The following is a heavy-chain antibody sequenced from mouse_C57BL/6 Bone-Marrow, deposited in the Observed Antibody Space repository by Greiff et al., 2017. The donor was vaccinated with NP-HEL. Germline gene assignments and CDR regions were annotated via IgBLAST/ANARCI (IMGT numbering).Heavy chain of an antibody. D-gene: IGHD1-1*01. CDR3: ARPYYYGSSYNYAMDY. J-gene: IGHJ4*01. Sequence: VKLQQPGAELVKPGASVKLSCKASGYTFTSYWMHWVKQRPGRGLEWIGRIDPNSGGTKYNEKFKSKATLTVDKPSSTAYMQLSSLTSEDSAVYYGARPYYYGSSYNYAMDYWGQGTSVTVSS. CDR1: GYTFTSYW. CDR2: IDPNSGGT. V-gene: IGHV1-72*01.